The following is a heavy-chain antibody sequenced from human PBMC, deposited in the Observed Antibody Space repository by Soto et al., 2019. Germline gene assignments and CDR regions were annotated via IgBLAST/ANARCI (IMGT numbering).Heavy chain of an antibody. CDR3: AKAPGYSSSSGFDY. CDR1: GFTFSSYG. V-gene: IGHV3-30*18. CDR2: ISYDGSNK. D-gene: IGHD6-6*01. Sequence: GGSLRLSCAASGFTFSSYGLHWGRNAPGKGLAWVAVISYDGSNKYYADSVKGRFTISRDNSKNTLYLQMNSLRAEDTAVYYCAKAPGYSSSSGFDYWGQGTLVTVSS. J-gene: IGHJ4*02.